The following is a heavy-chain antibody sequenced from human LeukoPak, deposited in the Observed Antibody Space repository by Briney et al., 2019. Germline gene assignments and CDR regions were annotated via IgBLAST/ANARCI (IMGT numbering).Heavy chain of an antibody. CDR1: GFTFSSYA. J-gene: IGHJ6*02. CDR3: ANPPGGWELLREYYYGMDV. D-gene: IGHD1-26*01. V-gene: IGHV3-23*01. CDR2: ISGSGGST. Sequence: PGGSLRLSCAASGFTFSSYAMSWVRQAPGKGLEWVSAISGSGGSTYYADSVKGRFTISRDNSKSTLYLQMNSLRAEDTAVYYCANPPGGWELLREYYYGMDVWGQGTTVTVSS.